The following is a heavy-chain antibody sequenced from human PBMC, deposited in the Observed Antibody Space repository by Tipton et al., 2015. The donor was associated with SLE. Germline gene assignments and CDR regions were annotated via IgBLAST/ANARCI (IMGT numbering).Heavy chain of an antibody. V-gene: IGHV3-11*01. CDR2: ISSSGSTI. CDR1: GFTFSDYY. Sequence: SLRLSCAASGFTFSDYYMSWIRQAPGKGLEWVSYISSSGSTIYYADSVKGRFTISRDNAKNSLYLQMNGLRAEDTAVYYCARSGSYPFYYYYMDVWGKGTTVTVSS. J-gene: IGHJ6*03. D-gene: IGHD1-26*01. CDR3: ARSGSYPFYYYYMDV.